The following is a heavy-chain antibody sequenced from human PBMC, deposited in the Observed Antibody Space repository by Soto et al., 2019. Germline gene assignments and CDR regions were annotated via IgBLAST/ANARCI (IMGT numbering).Heavy chain of an antibody. Sequence: ASVKVSCKASGGTFSSYAISWVRQAPGQGLEWMGGIIPIFGTANYAQKFQGRVTITADESTNTAYMELSSLRSEDTAVYYCARDNEDGTVTTRFDYWGQGTLVTVSS. V-gene: IGHV1-69*13. CDR1: GGTFSSYA. CDR3: ARDNEDGTVTTRFDY. D-gene: IGHD4-4*01. J-gene: IGHJ4*02. CDR2: IIPIFGTA.